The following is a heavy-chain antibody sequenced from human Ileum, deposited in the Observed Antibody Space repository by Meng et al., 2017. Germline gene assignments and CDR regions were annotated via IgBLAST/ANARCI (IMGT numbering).Heavy chain of an antibody. J-gene: IGHJ4*02. CDR1: GDSIRNGNW. CDR3: ARVSYNKGSPKFDS. V-gene: IGHV4-4*02. CDR2: IYESGTT. Sequence: QVQLMESGPGLVKPSETLSLSGAGSGDSIRNGNWWSWVRQPPGKGLEWIGEIYESGTTNYNPSLKSRVTISVDKSKNEFSLKLSSVTAADTALYYCARVSYNKGSPKFDSWGQGTLVTVSS. D-gene: IGHD1-14*01.